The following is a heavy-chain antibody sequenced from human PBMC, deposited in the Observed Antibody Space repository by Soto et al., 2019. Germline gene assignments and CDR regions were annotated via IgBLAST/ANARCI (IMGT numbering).Heavy chain of an antibody. CDR1: GGSFSGYY. Sequence: PSETLSLTCAVYGGSFSGYYWSWIRQPPGKGLEWIGEINHSGSTNYNPSLKSRVTISVDTSKNQFSLKLSSVTAADTAVYYCARGPDDYVWGSYRYLVRFDYWGQGTLVTVSS. J-gene: IGHJ4*02. CDR2: INHSGST. V-gene: IGHV4-34*01. CDR3: ARGPDDYVWGSYRYLVRFDY. D-gene: IGHD3-16*02.